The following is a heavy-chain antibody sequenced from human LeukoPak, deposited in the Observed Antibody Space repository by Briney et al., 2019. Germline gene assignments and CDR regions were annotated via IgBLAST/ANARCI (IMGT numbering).Heavy chain of an antibody. V-gene: IGHV4-38-2*02. CDR3: ARDDYVWGSYRSNDAFDI. CDR1: GYSISSGFY. Sequence: SETLSLTCSVSGYSISSGFYWGWIRQPPEKGLEWIGSIRHSGNTYHNPSLKSRVTMSLDTSKNQFSLKLNSVTAADTAVYYCARDDYVWGSYRSNDAFDIWGQGTMVTVSS. CDR2: IRHSGNT. J-gene: IGHJ3*02. D-gene: IGHD3-16*02.